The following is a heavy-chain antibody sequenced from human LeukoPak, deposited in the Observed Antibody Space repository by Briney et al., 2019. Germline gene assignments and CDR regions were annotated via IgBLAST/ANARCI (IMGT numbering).Heavy chain of an antibody. V-gene: IGHV3-15*01. D-gene: IGHD6-13*01. Sequence: GGSLRLSCAASGFTFSNAWMSWVRQPPGKGLEWVGRIKSKTDGGTTDYAAPVKGRFTISRDDSKNTLYLQMNSLKTEDTAVYYCSYSSSNQRYYYYYYMDVWGKGTTVTVSS. CDR2: IKSKTDGGTT. J-gene: IGHJ6*03. CDR1: GFTFSNAW. CDR3: SYSSSNQRYYYYYYMDV.